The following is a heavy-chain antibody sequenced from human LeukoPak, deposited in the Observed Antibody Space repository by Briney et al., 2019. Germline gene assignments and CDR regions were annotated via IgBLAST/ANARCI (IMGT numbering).Heavy chain of an antibody. CDR2: MYGSGIA. Sequence: SETLSLTCTVSGGSISSYYWSWIRQPPGKGLEWIGRMYGSGIADYNPSLKSRVTMSADTSKNLFSLKLSSVTAADTAVYYCARVYCGGGNCYHFDYWGQGTLVTVSS. CDR3: ARVYCGGGNCYHFDY. V-gene: IGHV4-4*07. CDR1: GGSISSYY. D-gene: IGHD2-15*01. J-gene: IGHJ4*02.